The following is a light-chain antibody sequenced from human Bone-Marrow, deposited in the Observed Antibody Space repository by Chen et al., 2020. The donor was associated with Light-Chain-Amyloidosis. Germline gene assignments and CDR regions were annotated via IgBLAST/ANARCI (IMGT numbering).Light chain of an antibody. CDR1: KLGDKY. CDR2: QDS. V-gene: IGLV3-1*01. Sequence: SYELTQPPSVSVSPGQTASITCSGDKLGDKYACWYQQKPGQSPVLVIYQDSKRPPGIPERFSGSNAGNTATLTISGTQAMDEADYYCQAWDSVVVFGGGTKLTVL. J-gene: IGLJ2*01. CDR3: QAWDSVVV.